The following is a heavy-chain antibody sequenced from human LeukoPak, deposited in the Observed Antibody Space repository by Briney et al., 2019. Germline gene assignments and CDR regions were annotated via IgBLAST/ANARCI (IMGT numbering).Heavy chain of an antibody. J-gene: IGHJ3*02. CDR3: ARVRGYYDFWSGSEEAFDI. D-gene: IGHD3-3*01. CDR1: GFTFSSYW. Sequence: GGSLRLSCAASGFTFSSYWMHWVRQAPGKGLVWVSRINSDGSSTNYADSVKGRFTISRDNAKNTLYLQMNSLRAEDTAVYYCARVRGYYDFWSGSEEAFDIWGQGTMVTVSS. V-gene: IGHV3-74*01. CDR2: INSDGSST.